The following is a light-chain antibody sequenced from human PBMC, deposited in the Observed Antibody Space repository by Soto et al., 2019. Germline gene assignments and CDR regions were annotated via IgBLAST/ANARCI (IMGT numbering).Light chain of an antibody. V-gene: IGKV3-15*01. J-gene: IGKJ1*01. Sequence: EIVMTQSPATLSASPGERATLSCRASQSVSSNLAWYQQKPGQAPRLLIYGASTRATGIPARFSGSGSGTEFTLTISSLQSEDFAVYYCQQYNNWPPRAWTFGQGTKVEIK. CDR2: GAS. CDR3: QQYNNWPPRAWT. CDR1: QSVSSN.